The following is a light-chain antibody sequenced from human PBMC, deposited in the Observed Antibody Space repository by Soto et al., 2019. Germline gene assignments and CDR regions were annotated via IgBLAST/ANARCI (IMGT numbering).Light chain of an antibody. CDR1: QDISNY. Sequence: DIQMTQSPSSLSASVGDRVTITCQASQDISNYLNWYQQKTGKAPKLLIYDASNLETGVASRFSRSESRTGCTLTISSPKPEGTATYYCQQYDNLPITFGGGTKVEIK. J-gene: IGKJ4*01. CDR3: QQYDNLPIT. V-gene: IGKV1-33*01. CDR2: DAS.